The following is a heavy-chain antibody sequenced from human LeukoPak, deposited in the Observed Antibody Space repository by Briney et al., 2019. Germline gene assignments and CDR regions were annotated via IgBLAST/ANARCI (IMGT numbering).Heavy chain of an antibody. Sequence: PSETLSLTCDVSGGSVTSTNWWTWFRQPPGKGLEWIGEVHLDGRTNYNPSLKSRLVMSADLPENHISLKLTSGTAADTAVYYCAREGGFYRPLDYSGQGTLVTVSS. D-gene: IGHD6-25*01. J-gene: IGHJ4*02. V-gene: IGHV4-4*02. CDR3: AREGGFYRPLDY. CDR1: GGSVTSTNW. CDR2: VHLDGRT.